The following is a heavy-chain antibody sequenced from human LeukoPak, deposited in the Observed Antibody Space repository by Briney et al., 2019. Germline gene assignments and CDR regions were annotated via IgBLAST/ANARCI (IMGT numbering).Heavy chain of an antibody. Sequence: GGSLRLSCAASGITFSRSWMSWVRQAPGKGLEWVAFIKEDGSEKYYVDSVKGRFTISRDNSKNTLYLQMNSLRAEDTAVYYCAKGGYCSGGSCYSDWFDPWGQGTLVTVSS. J-gene: IGHJ5*02. CDR1: GITFSRSW. V-gene: IGHV3-7*05. CDR3: AKGGYCSGGSCYSDWFDP. CDR2: IKEDGSEK. D-gene: IGHD2-15*01.